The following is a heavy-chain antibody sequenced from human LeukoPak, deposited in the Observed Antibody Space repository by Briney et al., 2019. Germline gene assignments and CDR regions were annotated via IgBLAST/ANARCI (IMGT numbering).Heavy chain of an antibody. CDR1: GGTFSSYA. J-gene: IGHJ4*02. CDR3: ARDLQYSSGWYYFIY. Sequence: SGKVSCTASGGTFSSYAISWVRQAPGQGLPWMGGIIPIFGTANYAQKFQGRVTITTDESTSTAYMELSSLRSEDTAVYYCARDLQYSSGWYYFIYWGQGTLVTVSS. V-gene: IGHV1-69*05. CDR2: IIPIFGTA. D-gene: IGHD6-19*01.